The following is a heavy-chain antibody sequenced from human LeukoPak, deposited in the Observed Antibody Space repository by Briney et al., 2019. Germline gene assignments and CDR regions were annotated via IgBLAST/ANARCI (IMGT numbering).Heavy chain of an antibody. CDR2: IIPIFGTA. Sequence: GASVKVSCKASGGTLNSFAISWVRQAPGQGLEWMGGIIPIFGTANYAQKFQGGVTITADESTNTAYMELSSLRSEDTAVYYCASRYCSGGRCDSPYYYYYGMDVWGQGTTVTVSS. J-gene: IGHJ6*02. CDR1: GGTLNSFA. CDR3: ASRYCSGGRCDSPYYYYYGMDV. V-gene: IGHV1-69*01. D-gene: IGHD2-15*01.